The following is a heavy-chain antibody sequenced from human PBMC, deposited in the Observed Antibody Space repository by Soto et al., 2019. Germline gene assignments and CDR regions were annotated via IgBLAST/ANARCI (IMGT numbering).Heavy chain of an antibody. CDR3: ARGGYGSGSYYNEV. Sequence: GGSLRLSCAASGFTFSSYAMSWVRQAPGKGLEWVSAISGSGGSTYYADSVKGRSTISRDNSKNTLYLQMNSLRAEDTAVYYCARGGYGSGSYYNEVWGQGTLVTVSS. CDR2: ISGSGGST. CDR1: GFTFSSYA. V-gene: IGHV3-23*01. J-gene: IGHJ4*02. D-gene: IGHD3-10*01.